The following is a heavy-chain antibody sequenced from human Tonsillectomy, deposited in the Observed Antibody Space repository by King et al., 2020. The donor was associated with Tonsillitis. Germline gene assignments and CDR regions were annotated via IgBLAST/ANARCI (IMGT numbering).Heavy chain of an antibody. CDR3: ARLERAAAGTTPLFDY. Sequence: QLVQSGAEVKKPGESLKISCKGSGYSFTSYWIGWVRQMPGKGLEWMGIIYPGDSDTRYSPSFQGQVTISADKSISTAYLQWSSLKASDTAMYYCARLERAAAGTTPLFDYWGQGTLVTVSS. CDR2: IYPGDSDT. CDR1: GYSFTSYW. J-gene: IGHJ4*02. V-gene: IGHV5-51*01. D-gene: IGHD6-13*01.